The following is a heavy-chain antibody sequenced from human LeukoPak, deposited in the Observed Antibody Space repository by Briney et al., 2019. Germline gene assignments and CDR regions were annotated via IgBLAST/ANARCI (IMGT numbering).Heavy chain of an antibody. V-gene: IGHV4-59*01. CDR3: ARETPHYYVSVNYYFLDY. D-gene: IGHD3-10*01. CDR2: IYYSGST. CDR1: GGSISSYY. J-gene: IGHJ4*02. Sequence: SETLSLTCTVSGGSISSYYWSWIRQPPGKGLEWIGYIYYSGSTNYNPSLKSRVTISVDTSKNQFSLKLSSVTAADTAVYYCARETPHYYVSVNYYFLDYWGQGTLVTVSS.